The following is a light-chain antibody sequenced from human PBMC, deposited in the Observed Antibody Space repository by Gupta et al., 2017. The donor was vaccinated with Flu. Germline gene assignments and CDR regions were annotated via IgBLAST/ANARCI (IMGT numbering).Light chain of an antibody. Sequence: ENILTQSPGPLSLPPGERAALSCRASQTVSSNYLAWYQQKPGQAPRLLIYGAIYRATGIPDRFSGSGSGTDFTLTISRLEPEDFAVYYCQQYGSSQYSFGQGTELEIK. CDR1: QTVSSNY. J-gene: IGKJ2*03. CDR3: QQYGSSQYS. CDR2: GAI. V-gene: IGKV3-20*01.